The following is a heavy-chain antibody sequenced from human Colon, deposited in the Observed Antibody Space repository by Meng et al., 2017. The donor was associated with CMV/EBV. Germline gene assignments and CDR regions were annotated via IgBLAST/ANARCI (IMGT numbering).Heavy chain of an antibody. V-gene: IGHV3-20*01. CDR3: ARESFLVRGVFDF. D-gene: IGHD3-10*01. CDR1: GFTFDDHG. J-gene: IGHJ4*02. CDR2: VHWSGNFT. Sequence: GGSLRLSCAASGFTFDDHGMSWVRQVPGKGLEWVSGVHWSGNFTSYADSVKGRFSISRDNTKNSLYLQMNSLRAEDTALYHCARESFLVRGVFDFWGPGLLVTVS.